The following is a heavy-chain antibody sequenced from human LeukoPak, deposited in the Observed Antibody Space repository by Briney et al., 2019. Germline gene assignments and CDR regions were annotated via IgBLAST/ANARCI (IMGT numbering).Heavy chain of an antibody. CDR2: ISSSSSYI. D-gene: IGHD2-2*01. CDR1: GFTFSSYS. Sequence: GGSLRLSCAASGFTFSSYSMNWVRQAPGKGLEWVSSISSSSSYIYYADSVKGRFTISRDNAKNSLYLQMNSLRAEDTAVYYCARDSEDIVVVPAEYWGQGTLVTVSS. J-gene: IGHJ4*02. V-gene: IGHV3-21*01. CDR3: ARDSEDIVVVPAEY.